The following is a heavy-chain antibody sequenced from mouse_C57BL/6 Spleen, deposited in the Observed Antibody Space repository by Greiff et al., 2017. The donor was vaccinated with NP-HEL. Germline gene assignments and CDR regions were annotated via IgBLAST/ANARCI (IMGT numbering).Heavy chain of an antibody. CDR1: GYTFTSYW. Sequence: QVQLKQSGAELAKPGASVKLSCKASGYTFTSYWMHWVKQRPGQGLEWIGYINPSSGYTKYNQKFKDKATLTADKSSSTAYMQLSSLTYEDSAVYYCARTTVVEADYFDYWGQGTTLTVSS. V-gene: IGHV1-7*01. J-gene: IGHJ2*01. CDR3: ARTTVVEADYFDY. D-gene: IGHD1-1*01. CDR2: INPSSGYT.